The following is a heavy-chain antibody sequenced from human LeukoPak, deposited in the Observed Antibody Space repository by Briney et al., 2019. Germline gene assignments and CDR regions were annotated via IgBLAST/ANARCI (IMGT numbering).Heavy chain of an antibody. CDR2: MNPNSGNT. CDR1: GYTFTSYD. J-gene: IGHJ6*03. Sequence: ASVKVSCKASGYTFTSYDINWVRQATGQGLGWMGWMNPNSGNTGYAQKFQGRVTITRNTSISTAYMELSSLRSEDTAVYYCARGVDSSPGGYYYYYMDVWGKGTAVTVSS. D-gene: IGHD6-13*01. V-gene: IGHV1-8*03. CDR3: ARGVDSSPGGYYYYYMDV.